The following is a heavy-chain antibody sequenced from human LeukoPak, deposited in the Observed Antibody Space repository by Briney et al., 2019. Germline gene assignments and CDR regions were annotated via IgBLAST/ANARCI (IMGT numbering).Heavy chain of an antibody. CDR2: IKQDGTEK. D-gene: IGHD1-26*01. CDR3: TTWVGAHFDF. CDR1: GFTFSRYW. Sequence: PGGSLRLSCAASGFTFSRYWMTWVRQAPGKGLEWVANIKQDGTEKYYVDSVKGRFTISSDNAKNTLYLQMNSLRAEDTAVYFCTTWVGAHFDFWGQGTLVTVSS. J-gene: IGHJ4*02. V-gene: IGHV3-7*05.